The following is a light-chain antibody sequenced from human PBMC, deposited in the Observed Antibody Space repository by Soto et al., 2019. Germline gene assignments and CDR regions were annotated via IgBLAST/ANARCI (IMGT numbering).Light chain of an antibody. J-gene: IGKJ1*01. CDR3: QQSYRTPWT. Sequence: DIQMTQSPSSLSASVGDRVTITCRASQSVSSYLNWYQQRPGKAPKLLIYAASSLQSGVPSRFSGSGSGTDFTLTSSSLQPEDFATYYCQQSYRTPWTFGQGTQVEIK. CDR2: AAS. CDR1: QSVSSY. V-gene: IGKV1-39*01.